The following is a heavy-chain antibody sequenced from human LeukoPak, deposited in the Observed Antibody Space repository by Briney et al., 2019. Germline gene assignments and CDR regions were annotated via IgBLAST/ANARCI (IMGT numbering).Heavy chain of an antibody. J-gene: IGHJ4*02. D-gene: IGHD1-1*01. CDR1: GFTFSSYW. Sequence: PGGSLCLSCAASGFTFSSYWMHWVRQSPGKGLAWVSRINSDGSSTSYADSVKGRVTISRDNAKNTLYLQMNSLRAEDTAVYYCARVLGTTAIDYWGQGNLVTVSS. V-gene: IGHV3-74*01. CDR3: ARVLGTTAIDY. CDR2: INSDGSST.